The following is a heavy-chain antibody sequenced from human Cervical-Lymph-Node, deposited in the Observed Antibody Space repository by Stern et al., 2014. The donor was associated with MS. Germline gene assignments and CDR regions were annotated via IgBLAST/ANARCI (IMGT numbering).Heavy chain of an antibody. CDR1: GFSLTTSEMR. D-gene: IGHD6-13*01. J-gene: IGHJ4*02. Sequence: QVTLRESGPALVKPTQTLTLTCTFSGFSLTTSEMRVSWIRQPPGKALEWLARIDGDDERFYSTSLKTRLTISKDTSKNQVVLTMTNMDPVDTATYYCARTAAAGQGYFAYWGQGALVTVSS. CDR2: IDGDDER. CDR3: ARTAAAGQGYFAY. V-gene: IGHV2-70*04.